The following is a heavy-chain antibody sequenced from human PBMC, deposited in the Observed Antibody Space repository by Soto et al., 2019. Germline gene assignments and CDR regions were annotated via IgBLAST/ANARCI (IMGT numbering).Heavy chain of an antibody. CDR1: GGSISSGDYY. V-gene: IGHV4-30-4*08. D-gene: IGHD3-10*01. Sequence: QVQLQESGPGLVKPSQTLSLTCTVSGGSISSGDYYWSWIRQPPGKGLEWIGEINHSGSTNYNPSLKSRVTISVDTSKNQFSLKLSSVTAADTAVYYCARGYYYGSGSRPFDYWGQGTLVTVSS. CDR2: INHSGST. J-gene: IGHJ4*02. CDR3: ARGYYYGSGSRPFDY.